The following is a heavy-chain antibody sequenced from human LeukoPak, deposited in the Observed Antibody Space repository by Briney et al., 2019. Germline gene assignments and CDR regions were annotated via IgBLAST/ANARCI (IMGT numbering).Heavy chain of an antibody. Sequence: SEALSLTCAAYGGSFSGYYWSWIRQPPGKGLEWIGEINHSGSTNYNPSLKSRVTISVDTSKNQFSLKLSSVTAADTAVYYCARGGGCSSTSCYFRYWGQGTLVTVSS. J-gene: IGHJ4*02. CDR2: INHSGST. CDR1: GGSFSGYY. D-gene: IGHD2-2*01. V-gene: IGHV4-34*01. CDR3: ARGGGCSSTSCYFRY.